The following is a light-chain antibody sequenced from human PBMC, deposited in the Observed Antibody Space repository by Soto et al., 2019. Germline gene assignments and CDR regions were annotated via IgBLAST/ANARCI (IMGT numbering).Light chain of an antibody. V-gene: IGKV1-9*01. CDR3: QQLRAVQYP. J-gene: IGKJ2*01. Sequence: DIQLTQSPSFLSASVGDRVSITCRASQGINSFLAWYQQKPGKAPKLLISSASTVQRGVPSRFSGSGSVTECTLTISSLQPEDLATYYCQQLRAVQYPFGQGTKLEIK. CDR2: SAS. CDR1: QGINSF.